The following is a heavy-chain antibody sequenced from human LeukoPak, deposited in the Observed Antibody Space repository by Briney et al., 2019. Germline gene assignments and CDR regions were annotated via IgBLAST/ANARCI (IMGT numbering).Heavy chain of an antibody. V-gene: IGHV4-34*01. CDR3: ARRFGGGWFDP. J-gene: IGHJ5*02. D-gene: IGHD3-10*01. Sequence: SETLSLTCAVHGGSFSGYYWSWIRQPPGKGLEWIGEINHSGSTNYNPSLKSRVTISVDTSKNQFSLKLSSVTAADTAVYYCARRFGGGWFDPWGQGTLVTVSS. CDR1: GGSFSGYY. CDR2: INHSGST.